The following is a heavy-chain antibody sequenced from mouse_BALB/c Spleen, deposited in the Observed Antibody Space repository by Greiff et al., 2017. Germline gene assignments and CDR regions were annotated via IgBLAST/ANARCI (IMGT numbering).Heavy chain of an antibody. D-gene: IGHD2-12*01. CDR3: ARDDGSLRRGGFAY. Sequence: VKVVESGPGLVAPSQSLSITCTVSGFSLTSYGVHWVRQPPGKGLEWLGVIWAGGSTNYNSALMSRLSISKDNSKSQVFLKMNSLQTDDTAMYYCARDDGSLRRGGFAYWGQGTLVTVSA. J-gene: IGHJ3*01. CDR2: IWAGGST. CDR1: GFSLTSYG. V-gene: IGHV2-9*02.